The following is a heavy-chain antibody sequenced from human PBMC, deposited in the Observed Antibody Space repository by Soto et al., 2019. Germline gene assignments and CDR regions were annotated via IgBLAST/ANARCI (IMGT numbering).Heavy chain of an antibody. CDR3: ARVERGTATTVVDAFDI. CDR1: GGFVSSVSNS. CDR2: MSLSGGT. D-gene: IGHD1-1*01. V-gene: IGHV4-34*01. Sequence: QVQLQQWGAGLLKPSETLSLTSAVYGGFVSSVSNSWTWFRQPPGKGWDGIGEMSLSGGTHFNRSLKSRVTISVDTSKNQFSLKMSSVTAADTALYYCARVERGTATTVVDAFDIWGPGTMVTVSS. J-gene: IGHJ3*02.